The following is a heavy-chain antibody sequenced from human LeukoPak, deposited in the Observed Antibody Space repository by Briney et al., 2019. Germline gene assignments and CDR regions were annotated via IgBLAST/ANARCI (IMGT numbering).Heavy chain of an antibody. J-gene: IGHJ4*02. CDR1: GFTFSGYA. CDR2: ISGSGGST. D-gene: IGHD3-10*01. V-gene: IGHV3-23*01. CDR3: AKMPKGSGSYSLLDY. Sequence: PGGSLRLSCAASGFTFSGYAMSWVRQAPGKGLEWVSAISGSGGSTYYADSVKGRFTISRDNSKNTLYLQMNSLRAEDTAVYYCAKMPKGSGSYSLLDYWGQGTLVTVSS.